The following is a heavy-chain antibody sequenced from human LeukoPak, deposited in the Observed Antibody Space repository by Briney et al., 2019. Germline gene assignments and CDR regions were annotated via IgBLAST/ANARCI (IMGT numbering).Heavy chain of an antibody. CDR2: IWYDGSNK. CDR3: AKWEIRSGYFDY. D-gene: IGHD1-26*01. CDR1: GFTFSSYG. V-gene: IGHV3-30*02. J-gene: IGHJ4*02. Sequence: GGSLRLSCAASGFTFSSYGMHWVRQAPGKGLEWVAFIWYDGSNKYYADSVKGRFTISRDNSKNTLYLQMNSLRAEDTAVYYCAKWEIRSGYFDYWGQGTLVTVSS.